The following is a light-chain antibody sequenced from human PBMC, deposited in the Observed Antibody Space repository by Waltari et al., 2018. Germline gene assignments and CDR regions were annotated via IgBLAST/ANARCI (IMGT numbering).Light chain of an antibody. CDR3: QQYGSSPYT. CDR2: GAS. Sequence: EIVLTQSPGTLSLSPGERATLSCRASQSVSSSYLAWYQKKPGQAPRLRIYGASSRATGIPDRFSGGGSGTDFTLTISRLEPEEFAVYYCQQYGSSPYTFGQGTKLEIK. J-gene: IGKJ2*01. CDR1: QSVSSSY. V-gene: IGKV3-20*01.